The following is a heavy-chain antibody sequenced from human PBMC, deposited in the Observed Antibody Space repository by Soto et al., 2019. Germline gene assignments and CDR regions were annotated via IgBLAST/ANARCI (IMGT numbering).Heavy chain of an antibody. D-gene: IGHD3-22*01. J-gene: IGHJ4*02. Sequence: GASVKVSCKASGYTFTSYYMHWVRQAPGQGLEWMGIINPSGGSTTYAQKFQGRVTMTRDTSTSTVYMELSSLRSEDTAVYYCAKSFLDYDSSGTYFDYWGQGSLVTVSS. CDR1: GYTFTSYY. CDR3: AKSFLDYDSSGTYFDY. V-gene: IGHV1-46*01. CDR2: INPSGGST.